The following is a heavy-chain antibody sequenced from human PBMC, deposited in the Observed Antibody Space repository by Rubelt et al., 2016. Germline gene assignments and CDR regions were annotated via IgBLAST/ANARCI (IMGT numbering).Heavy chain of an antibody. J-gene: IGHJ4*02. Sequence: GTANYAQKFQGRVTITADESTSTAYMELSSLRAEDTAVYYCARDRVLGSSWYYFDYWGQGTLVTVSS. D-gene: IGHD6-13*01. CDR3: ARDRVLGSSWYYFDY. V-gene: IGHV1-69*01. CDR2: GTA.